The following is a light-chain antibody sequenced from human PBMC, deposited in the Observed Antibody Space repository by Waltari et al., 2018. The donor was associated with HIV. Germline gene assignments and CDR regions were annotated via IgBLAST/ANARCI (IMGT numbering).Light chain of an antibody. Sequence: EVVLTQSPGTLSLSPGDPATLSCRASQSVSSTYLAWYQHKVGQAPRLLIYATSSRATGIPDRFSGSGSGTDFTLTISRLEPEDFAVYYCQQCGTSPRTFGQGTKVEIK. CDR2: ATS. V-gene: IGKV3-20*01. CDR3: QQCGTSPRT. CDR1: QSVSSTY. J-gene: IGKJ1*01.